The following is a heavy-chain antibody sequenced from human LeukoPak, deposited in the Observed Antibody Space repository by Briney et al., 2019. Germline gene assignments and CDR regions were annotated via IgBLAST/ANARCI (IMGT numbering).Heavy chain of an antibody. J-gene: IGHJ4*02. CDR2: ISYDGSNK. D-gene: IGHD6-19*01. V-gene: IGHV3-30-3*01. CDR1: GFTFSSYA. CDR3: ARDSDSSGWYEGMEY. Sequence: HPGGSLRLSCAASGFTFSSYAMHWVRQAPGKGLEWEAVISYDGSNKYYTDSVKGRFTISRDNSKNTLYLQMNSLRAEDRAVYYCARDSDSSGWYEGMEYWGQGTLVTVSS.